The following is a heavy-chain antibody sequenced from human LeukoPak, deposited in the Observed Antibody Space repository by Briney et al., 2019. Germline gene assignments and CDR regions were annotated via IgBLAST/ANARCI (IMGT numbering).Heavy chain of an antibody. CDR3: ARGRATVAGDDFDY. J-gene: IGHJ4*02. CDR2: ISRGGDTI. Sequence: GGSLRLSCAASGFTFSSYSMNWVRQAPGKGLEWVSYISRGGDTIYYADSVKGRFTISRDNAQNSLYLQMNSLRAEDTAVYYCARGRATVAGDDFDYWGQGTLVTVSS. D-gene: IGHD6-19*01. V-gene: IGHV3-48*01. CDR1: GFTFSSYS.